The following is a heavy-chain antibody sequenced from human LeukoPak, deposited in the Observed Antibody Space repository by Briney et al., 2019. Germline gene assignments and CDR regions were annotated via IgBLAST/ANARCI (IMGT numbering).Heavy chain of an antibody. D-gene: IGHD3-10*01. CDR1: GYTFTTSG. J-gene: IGHJ4*02. Sequence: ASVKVSCKASGYTFTTSGISWVRQAPGQGLEWLGWISPYNGDTIYAQKLQGRVTMTTDTSTSTAYMELRSLSSDDTAVYYCARRRGLTRLDYYGSGSYYNPEDYWGQGTLVTVSS. CDR3: ARRRGLTRLDYYGSGSYYNPEDY. CDR2: ISPYNGDT. V-gene: IGHV1-18*01.